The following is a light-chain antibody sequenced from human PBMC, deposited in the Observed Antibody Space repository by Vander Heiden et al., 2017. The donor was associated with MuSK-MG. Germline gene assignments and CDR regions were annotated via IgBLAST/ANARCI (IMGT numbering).Light chain of an antibody. CDR1: SSDSGSYNL. Sequence: QSALTQPASVSGSPGQSSTISCAGTSSDSGSYNLVTWCLQHPGKAPKLMIYEVSQRPSGVSTRFSGSKSGNTSSLTIFGLQAEDEASYSCSSYADSNTVIFGGGTKLTVL. CDR2: EVS. V-gene: IGLV2-23*02. J-gene: IGLJ2*01. CDR3: SSYADSNTVI.